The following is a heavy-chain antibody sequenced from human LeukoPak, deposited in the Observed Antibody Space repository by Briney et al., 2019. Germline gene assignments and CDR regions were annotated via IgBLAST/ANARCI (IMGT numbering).Heavy chain of an antibody. Sequence: SETLSLTCTVSGGSISSYYWSWIRQPPGKGLEWIGYIYYSGSTSYNPSLKSRVTISVDTSKKQFSLKLRSVTAADTAFYYCARYIVSYPHYAFDIWGQGTMVTVSS. D-gene: IGHD1-26*01. CDR3: ARYIVSYPHYAFDI. J-gene: IGHJ3*02. CDR2: IYYSGST. V-gene: IGHV4-59*01. CDR1: GGSISSYY.